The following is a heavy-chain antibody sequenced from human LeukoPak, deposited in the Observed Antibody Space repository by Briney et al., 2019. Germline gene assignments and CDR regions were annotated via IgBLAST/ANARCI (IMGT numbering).Heavy chain of an antibody. Sequence: TSETLSLTCTVSGGSISSSSYSWGWIRQPPGKGLEWIASIFYSGTTYYNPSLKSRVTISVDTSKNQFSLSLSSVTAADTAVYYCARGYSSDYWGQGTLVTVSS. V-gene: IGHV4-39*01. CDR1: GGSISSSSYS. J-gene: IGHJ4*02. CDR2: IFYSGTT. CDR3: ARGYSSDY. D-gene: IGHD5-12*01.